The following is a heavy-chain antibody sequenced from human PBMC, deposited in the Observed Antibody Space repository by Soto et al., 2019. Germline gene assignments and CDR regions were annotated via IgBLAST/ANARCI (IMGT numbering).Heavy chain of an antibody. V-gene: IGHV3-30*18. CDR2: ISYDGSNK. J-gene: IGHJ4*02. D-gene: IGHD5-18*01. Sequence: QEQLVESGGGVVQPGRSLRLSCAASGFTFSSYGMHWVRQAPGKGLEWVAVISYDGSNKYYVDSVKGRFTISRDNSKNTLYLQLNSLRADDTSAYYCAQGSTAMTYFDYWGQGTLVTVSS. CDR3: AQGSTAMTYFDY. CDR1: GFTFSSYG.